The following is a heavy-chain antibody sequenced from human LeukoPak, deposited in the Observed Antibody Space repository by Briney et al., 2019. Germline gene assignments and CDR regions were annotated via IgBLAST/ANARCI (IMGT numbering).Heavy chain of an antibody. J-gene: IGHJ4*02. CDR1: GGSISSYY. CDR2: IYYSGRT. Sequence: SETPSLTCPVSGGSISSYYWSWIRQPPGKGLAWLGYIYYSGRTNSNPSLTSPVTISVDTSKNQCSLKLSSVTAADTAVYYCARSRSHYYDSSGYYYYYFDYWGQGTLVTVSS. CDR3: ARSRSHYYDSSGYYYYYFDY. V-gene: IGHV4-59*08. D-gene: IGHD3-22*01.